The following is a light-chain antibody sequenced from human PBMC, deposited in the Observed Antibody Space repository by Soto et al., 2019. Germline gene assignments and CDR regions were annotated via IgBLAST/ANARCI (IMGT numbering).Light chain of an antibody. CDR2: DVS. CDR3: SSYTSSSTPYV. CDR1: SSDVGGYNY. J-gene: IGLJ1*01. Sequence: QSALTQPASVSGSPGQSITISCTGTSSDVGGYNYVSWYQQHPGKAPKLMIYDVSNRPSGVSNPFSGSKSGNTASLTISGLQAEDEADYYCSSYTSSSTPYVSGTGTKVTVL. V-gene: IGLV2-14*01.